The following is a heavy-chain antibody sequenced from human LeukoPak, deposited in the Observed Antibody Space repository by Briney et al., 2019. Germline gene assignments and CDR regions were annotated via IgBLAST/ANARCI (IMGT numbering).Heavy chain of an antibody. CDR1: GGSINSYY. V-gene: IGHV4-59*01. Sequence: PSETLSLTCTVSGGSINSYYWSWIRQPPGKGLEWIGYIYYSGSTNYNPSLKSRVTISVDTSKNQFSLKLSSVTAADTAVYYCARAQYGSGSLASRWFDPWGQGTLDTVSS. CDR2: IYYSGST. CDR3: ARAQYGSGSLASRWFDP. D-gene: IGHD3-10*01. J-gene: IGHJ5*02.